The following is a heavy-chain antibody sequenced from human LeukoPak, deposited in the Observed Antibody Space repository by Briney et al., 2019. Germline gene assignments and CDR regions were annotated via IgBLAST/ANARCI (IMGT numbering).Heavy chain of an antibody. CDR3: AKGSSWYYFDY. J-gene: IGHJ4*02. CDR1: GFTFGDSA. Sequence: GGSLRLSCAGSGFTFGDSAMHWVRQAPGKGLEWVSSLSWNSVNIGYADSVKGRFTSCRDNAENSLYLQMNSLRAQDTALYYCAKGSSWYYFDYWGQGTLVTVSS. D-gene: IGHD6-13*01. V-gene: IGHV3-9*01. CDR2: LSWNSVNI.